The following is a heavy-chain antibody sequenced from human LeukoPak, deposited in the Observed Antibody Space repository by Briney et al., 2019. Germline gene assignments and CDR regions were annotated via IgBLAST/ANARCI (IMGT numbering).Heavy chain of an antibody. J-gene: IGHJ4*02. CDR1: GDSVSANSVT. CDR3: ARDGSGHYTY. D-gene: IGHD3-10*01. CDR2: TYYRSKWFY. V-gene: IGHV6-1*01. Sequence: SQTLSLTCVISGDSVSANSVTWHWIRQSPSRGLEWLGRTYYRSKWFYDFALSVRSRLTINADTSKNQFSLHLNSVTPEDTALDYCARDGSGHYTYWGQGTLVTVSS.